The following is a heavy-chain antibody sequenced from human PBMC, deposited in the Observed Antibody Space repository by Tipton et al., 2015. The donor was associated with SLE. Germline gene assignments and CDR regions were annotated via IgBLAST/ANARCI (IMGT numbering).Heavy chain of an antibody. J-gene: IGHJ4*02. CDR3: ARGSVRADDY. Sequence: TLSLTCTVSDGSISGHYWSWIRQPPGKGLEWIGYIHYTGSTHYNPSLESRVTMSVDTSKNQISLKLTSVNDADTAVYYCARGSVRADDYWGQGTLVTVSS. V-gene: IGHV4-59*11. CDR2: IHYTGST. CDR1: DGSISGHY.